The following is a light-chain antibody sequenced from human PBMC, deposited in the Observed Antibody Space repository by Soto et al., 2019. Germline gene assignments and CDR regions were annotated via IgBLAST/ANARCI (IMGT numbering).Light chain of an antibody. V-gene: IGLV2-14*01. Sequence: QSALTQPASVSGSPGQSITISCTGSNNDVGAYNYVSWYQQHPGKAPKLIIYEVNNQPSGVSHRFSGSKSGNTASLTISGLQAEDEADYYCSSYTSSSTRVFGGGTKLTVL. J-gene: IGLJ2*01. CDR3: SSYTSSSTRV. CDR1: NNDVGAYNY. CDR2: EVN.